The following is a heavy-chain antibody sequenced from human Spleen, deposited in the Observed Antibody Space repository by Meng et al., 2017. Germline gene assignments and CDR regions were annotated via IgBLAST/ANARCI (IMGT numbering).Heavy chain of an antibody. Sequence: QVQLVHAGPEGKKPGASGKVSCKASGFTFPDYWLHWVRRAPGQGLEWMGRINPKSGDTHYAQRFQGRVTMTGDTSISTAYMELSGLRSDDTAMYYCARDEDISAAGKLFGDYWGQGTLVTVSS. CDR1: GFTFPDYW. CDR2: INPKSGDT. V-gene: IGHV1-2*06. D-gene: IGHD6-13*01. J-gene: IGHJ4*02. CDR3: ARDEDISAAGKLFGDY.